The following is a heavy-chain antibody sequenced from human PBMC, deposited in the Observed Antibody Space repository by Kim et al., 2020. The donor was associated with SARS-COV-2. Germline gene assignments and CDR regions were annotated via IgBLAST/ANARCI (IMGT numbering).Heavy chain of an antibody. Sequence: ASVKVSCKASGYTFTSYFMHWVRQAPGQGLEWMGRIDPSGGGTNYAQKFQGRVTMTRDTSTSTVYMDLSSLRSEDTAVYYCARVGLAGAPFDYWGQGTLVTVPS. CDR1: GYTFTSYF. V-gene: IGHV1-46*01. CDR2: IDPSGGGT. D-gene: IGHD6-19*01. J-gene: IGHJ4*02. CDR3: ARVGLAGAPFDY.